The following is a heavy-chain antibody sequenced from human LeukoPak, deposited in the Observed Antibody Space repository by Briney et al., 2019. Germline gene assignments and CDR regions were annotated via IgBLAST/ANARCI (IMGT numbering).Heavy chain of an antibody. CDR3: ARDLKGLERAAFDI. D-gene: IGHD1-1*01. CDR1: GGSISSYY. V-gene: IGHV4-59*01. J-gene: IGHJ3*02. CDR2: IYYSGST. Sequence: SETLSLTCTVSGGSISSYYWSWIRQPPGKGLEWVGYIYYSGSTNYNPSLKSRVTISVDTSKNQFSLKLSSVTAADTAVYYCARDLKGLERAAFDIWGQGTMVTVSS.